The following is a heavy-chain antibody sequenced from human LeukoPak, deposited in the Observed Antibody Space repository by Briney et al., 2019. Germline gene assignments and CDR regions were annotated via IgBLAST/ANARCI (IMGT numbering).Heavy chain of an antibody. CDR3: ARVDRVGASRGCDY. CDR1: GYTFTGYY. J-gene: IGHJ4*02. V-gene: IGHV1-2*02. Sequence: ASVKVSCKASGYTFTGYYMHWVRQAPGQGLEWMGGINPNSGGTNYAQKFQGRVTMTTDTSTSTGYMELRSLRSDDTAVYYCARVDRVGASRGCDYWGQGTLVTVSS. D-gene: IGHD1-26*01. CDR2: INPNSGGT.